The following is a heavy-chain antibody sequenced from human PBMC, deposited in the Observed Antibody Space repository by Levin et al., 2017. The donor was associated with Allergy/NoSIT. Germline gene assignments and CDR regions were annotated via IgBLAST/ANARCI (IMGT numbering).Heavy chain of an antibody. CDR3: AKDSSGWSLLLAAGTHYFDY. Sequence: GGSLRLSCAASGFTFDDYTMHWVRQAPGKGLEWVSLISWDGGSTYYADSVKGRFTISRDNSKNSLYLQMNSLRTEDTALYYCAKDSSGWSLLLAAGTHYFDYWGQGTLVTVSS. J-gene: IGHJ4*02. CDR2: ISWDGGST. D-gene: IGHD6-19*01. V-gene: IGHV3-43*01. CDR1: GFTFDDYT.